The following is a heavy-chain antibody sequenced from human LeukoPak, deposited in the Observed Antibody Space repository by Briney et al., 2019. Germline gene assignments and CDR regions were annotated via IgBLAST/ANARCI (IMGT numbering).Heavy chain of an antibody. V-gene: IGHV4-34*01. Sequence: PSETLSLTCAVYGGSFSGYYWSWIRQPPGKGLEWIGEINHSGSTNHNPSLKSRVTISVDTSKNQFSLKLSSVTAADTAVYYCARTTEAHSWRTRYYDYYMGVWGKGTTVTVSS. CDR2: INHSGST. CDR1: GGSFSGYY. CDR3: ARTTEAHSWRTRYYDYYMGV. J-gene: IGHJ6*03. D-gene: IGHD6-13*01.